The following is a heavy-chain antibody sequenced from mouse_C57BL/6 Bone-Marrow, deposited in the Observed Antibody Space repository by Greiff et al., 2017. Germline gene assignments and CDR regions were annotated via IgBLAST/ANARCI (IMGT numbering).Heavy chain of an antibody. Sequence: VQLQQSGAELVRPGASVKLSCTASGFNIKDDYMHWVKQRPEQGLEWIGWIDPENGDTEYASKFQGKATITADTSSNTAYLQLSSLTSEDTAVYYCTLYYDYDGYAMDYWGQGTSVTVSS. CDR2: IDPENGDT. D-gene: IGHD2-4*01. J-gene: IGHJ4*01. CDR3: TLYYDYDGYAMDY. V-gene: IGHV14-4*01. CDR1: GFNIKDDY.